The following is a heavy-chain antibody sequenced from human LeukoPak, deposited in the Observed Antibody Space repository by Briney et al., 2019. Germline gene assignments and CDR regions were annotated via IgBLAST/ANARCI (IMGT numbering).Heavy chain of an antibody. CDR3: ARGGTVVNGFDY. CDR1: GGSISTYY. J-gene: IGHJ4*02. Sequence: NPSETLSLTCTVSGGSISTYYWSWIRQPPGKGLEWIGYIYYSGSTNYNPSLKSRVTMSLDTSTNKFSLELTSVTAADTAVYYCARGGTVVNGFDYWGQGTLVTVSS. CDR2: IYYSGST. D-gene: IGHD4-23*01. V-gene: IGHV4-59*01.